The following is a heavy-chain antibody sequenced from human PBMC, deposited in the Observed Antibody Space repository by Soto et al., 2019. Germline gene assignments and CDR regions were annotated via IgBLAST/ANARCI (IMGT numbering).Heavy chain of an antibody. D-gene: IGHD1-1*01. CDR2: INHSGSP. CDR3: ATANWSHHYFDP. Sequence: PSETLSLTCAVYGGSFSGYYWSWLRQPPGKGLEWIGEINHSGSPNYNPSLKSRVTISVDTSKNQFSLKMTSVTAAETAVYYCATANWSHHYFDPWGQGTLVTVSS. CDR1: GGSFSGYY. V-gene: IGHV4-34*01. J-gene: IGHJ5*02.